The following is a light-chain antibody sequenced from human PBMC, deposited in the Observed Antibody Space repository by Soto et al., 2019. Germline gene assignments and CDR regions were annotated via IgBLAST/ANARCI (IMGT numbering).Light chain of an antibody. V-gene: IGLV2-14*01. CDR3: SSYTSSSTRVV. CDR1: SSDVGRYNY. Sequence: QSALTQPASVSGSPGQSITISCTGTSSDVGRYNYVSWYQQHPGKAPKLMIYDVNNRPSGASNRFSGSKSGNTASLTISGLQAEDEADYYCSSYTSSSTRVVFGGGTKVTVL. CDR2: DVN. J-gene: IGLJ2*01.